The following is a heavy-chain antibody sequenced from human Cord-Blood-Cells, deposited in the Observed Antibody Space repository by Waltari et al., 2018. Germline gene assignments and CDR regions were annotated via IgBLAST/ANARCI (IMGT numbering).Heavy chain of an antibody. CDR2: INSDGSST. CDR3: ARCSSSWFDY. V-gene: IGHV3-74*01. CDR1: GFTFSSYW. J-gene: IGHJ4*02. D-gene: IGHD6-13*01. Sequence: EVQLVESGGGLVQPGGYLRLSCAASGFTFSSYWMPWVRQAPGKGPVWVSRINSDGSSTSYADSVKGRFTISRDNAKNTLYLQMNSLRAEDTAVYYCARCSSSWFDYWGQGTLVTVSS.